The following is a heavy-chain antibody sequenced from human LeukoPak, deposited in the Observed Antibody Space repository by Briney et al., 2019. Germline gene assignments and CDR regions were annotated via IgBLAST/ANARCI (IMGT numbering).Heavy chain of an antibody. CDR2: IYYSGST. D-gene: IGHD3-9*01. CDR3: ARHLPDYDILTGYWNFDY. CDR1: GGSISSSSYY. V-gene: IGHV4-39*01. J-gene: IGHJ4*02. Sequence: SETLSLTCTVSGGSISSSSYYWGWIRQPPGKGLEWIGSIYYSGSTYYNPSLKSRVTISVDTSKNQFSLKLSSVTAADTAVYYCARHLPDYDILTGYWNFDYWGQGTLVTVSS.